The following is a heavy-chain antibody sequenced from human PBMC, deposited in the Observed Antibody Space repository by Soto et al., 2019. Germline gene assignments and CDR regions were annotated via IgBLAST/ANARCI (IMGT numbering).Heavy chain of an antibody. CDR2: INHSGST. CDR3: AREGTAARGYFDY. CDR1: GGSFSGYY. Sequence: QVQLQQRGAGLLKPSETLSLTCAVYGGSFSGYYWSWIRQPPGKGLEWIGEINHSGSTNYNPSLKSRVTISVDTSKNQFSLKLSSVTAADTAVYYCAREGTAARGYFDYWGQGTLVTVSS. J-gene: IGHJ4*02. D-gene: IGHD1-1*01. V-gene: IGHV4-34*01.